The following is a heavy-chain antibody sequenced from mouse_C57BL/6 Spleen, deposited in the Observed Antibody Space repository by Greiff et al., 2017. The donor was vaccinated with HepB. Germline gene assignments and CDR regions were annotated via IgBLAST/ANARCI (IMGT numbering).Heavy chain of an antibody. D-gene: IGHD1-1*01. J-gene: IGHJ4*01. V-gene: IGHV5-9-1*02. CDR2: ISSGGDYI. CDR1: GFTFSSYA. Sequence: EVQLVESGEGLVKPGGSLKLSCAASGFTFSSYAMSWVRQTPEKRLEWVAYISSGGDYIYYADTVKGRFTISRDNARNTLYLQMSSLTSEDTAMYYCTRGDGSSYVYAMDYWGQGTSVTVSS. CDR3: TRGDGSSYVYAMDY.